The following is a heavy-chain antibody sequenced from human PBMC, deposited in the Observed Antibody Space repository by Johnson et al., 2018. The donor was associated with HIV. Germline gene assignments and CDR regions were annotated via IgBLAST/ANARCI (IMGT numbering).Heavy chain of an antibody. CDR2: ISSSGSTI. D-gene: IGHD4-11*01. CDR3: VRETRDDAFDI. V-gene: IGHV3-11*01. J-gene: IGHJ3*02. CDR1: GFTFSDYY. Sequence: QVQQVESGGGLVKPGGSLRLSCAASGFTFSDYYMSWIRQAPGKGLEWVSYISSSGSTIYYADSVKGRFTISRDNAKNSLYLQMSGLRADDTAVYYCVRETRDDAFDIWGQGTMVTVSS.